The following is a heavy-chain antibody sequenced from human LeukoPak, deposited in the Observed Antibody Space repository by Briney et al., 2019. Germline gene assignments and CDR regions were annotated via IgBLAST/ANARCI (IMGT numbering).Heavy chain of an antibody. CDR1: GFTFSSYW. CDR2: INSVGSST. D-gene: IGHD3-22*01. Sequence: PGGSLRLSCAASGFTFSSYWMYWVRQAPGKGLVWVSRINSVGSSTSHADSVKGRFTISRDNAKNTLYLQMNSLRAEDTAVYYCAREGGYSHAFDYWGQGTLVTVSS. V-gene: IGHV3-74*01. J-gene: IGHJ4*02. CDR3: AREGGYSHAFDY.